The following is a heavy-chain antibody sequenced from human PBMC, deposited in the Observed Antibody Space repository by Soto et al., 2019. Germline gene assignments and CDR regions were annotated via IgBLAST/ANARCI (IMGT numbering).Heavy chain of an antibody. CDR2: IGTLHDT. V-gene: IGHV3-13*01. D-gene: IGHD2-8*02. Sequence: EVQLVESGGGLVQPGGSLRLSCAASGFTFSAYDMHWVRQPTGKGLEWISAIGTLHDTYYPDSVKGRFTISRDNAKNSLYLQMNSRRAGDTAVYYCARQASYWHGGGGWFDPWGQGTLVTVSS. CDR3: ARQASYWHGGGGWFDP. J-gene: IGHJ5*02. CDR1: GFTFSAYD.